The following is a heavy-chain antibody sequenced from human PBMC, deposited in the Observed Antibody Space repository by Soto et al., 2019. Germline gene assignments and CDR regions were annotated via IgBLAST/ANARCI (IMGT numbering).Heavy chain of an antibody. CDR1: GFTFSSYA. Sequence: EVQLLESGGGLVQPGGSLRLSCAASGFTFSSYAMRWVRQAPVKVLEWVSAISGSGDSTYYADSVKGRFTISRDNSKNTMYLQMNSLRAEDKAVYYCARRGSGSYSDYWGQGTLVTVSS. V-gene: IGHV3-23*01. CDR3: ARRGSGSYSDY. CDR2: ISGSGDST. J-gene: IGHJ4*02. D-gene: IGHD1-26*01.